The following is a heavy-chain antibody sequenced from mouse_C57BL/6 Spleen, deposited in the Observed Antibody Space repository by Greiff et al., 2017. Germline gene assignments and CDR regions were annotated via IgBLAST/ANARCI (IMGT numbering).Heavy chain of an antibody. Sequence: VMLVESGPGLVQPSQSLSITCTVSGFSLTSYGVHWVRQSPGKGLEWLGVIWRGGSTDYNAAFMSRLSITKDNSKSQVFFKMNSLQADDTAIYYCAKMGTGTGAMDYWGQGTSVTVSS. D-gene: IGHD4-1*01. CDR1: GFSLTSYG. CDR2: IWRGGST. V-gene: IGHV2-5*01. CDR3: AKMGTGTGAMDY. J-gene: IGHJ4*01.